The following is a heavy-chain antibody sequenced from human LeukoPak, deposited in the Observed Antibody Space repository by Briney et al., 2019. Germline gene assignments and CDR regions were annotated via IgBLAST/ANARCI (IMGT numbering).Heavy chain of an antibody. D-gene: IGHD3-22*01. Sequence: PGGSLRLSCTASGFTFGDYAMSWVRQAPGKGLERVGFIRSKAYGGTTEYAASVKGRFTISRDDSKSIAYLQMNSLKTEDTAVYYCTREYTYYYDSSGYYYLDYWGQGTLVTVSS. V-gene: IGHV3-49*04. CDR3: TREYTYYYDSSGYYYLDY. CDR2: IRSKAYGGTT. CDR1: GFTFGDYA. J-gene: IGHJ4*02.